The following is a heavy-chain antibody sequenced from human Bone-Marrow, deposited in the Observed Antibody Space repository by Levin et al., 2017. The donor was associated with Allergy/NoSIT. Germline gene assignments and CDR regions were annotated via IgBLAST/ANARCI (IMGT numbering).Heavy chain of an antibody. D-gene: IGHD6-19*01. CDR2: INQDGSDK. CDR1: GFTFGGYW. CDR3: ARDVVAGTTDY. J-gene: IGHJ4*02. V-gene: IGHV3-7*01. Sequence: LSLPCAASGFTFGGYWMSWVRQAPGKGLEWVANINQDGSDKYYVDSVKGRFSISRDNAKNSLYLQMNNLRAEDTALYYCARDVVAGTTDYWGQGTLVTVSS.